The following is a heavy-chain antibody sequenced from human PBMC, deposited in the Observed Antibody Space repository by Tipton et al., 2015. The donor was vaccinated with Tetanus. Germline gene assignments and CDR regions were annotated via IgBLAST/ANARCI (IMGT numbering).Heavy chain of an antibody. CDR3: ARLACSSTSCYSHYFDY. J-gene: IGHJ4*02. V-gene: IGHV4-30-2*01. CDR2: IYQTDST. D-gene: IGHD2-2*01. CDR1: GGLITTGGYS. Sequence: TLSLTCTVSGGLITTGGYSWGWIRQLPGQGLEWLGYIYQTDSTYYNPSVTSRLTLSLQRSKNQISLMLTSVTAADTAVYYCARLACSSTSCYSHYFDYWGPGSLVTVSS.